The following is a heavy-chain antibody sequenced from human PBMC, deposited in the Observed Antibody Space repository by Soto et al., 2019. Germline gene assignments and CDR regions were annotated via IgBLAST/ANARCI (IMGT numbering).Heavy chain of an antibody. V-gene: IGHV4-59*12. D-gene: IGHD6-6*01. CDR2: IYYTGST. J-gene: IGHJ4*02. CDR1: GGSISSYY. CDR3: AREFSNSPEAFDS. Sequence: SETLSLTCTVSGGSISSYYWSWIRQPPGKGLEWIGYIYYTGSTNYNPSLESRVTISVDTSRNQFSLKLSSVTAADTAVYYCAREFSNSPEAFDSWGQGSLVTVSS.